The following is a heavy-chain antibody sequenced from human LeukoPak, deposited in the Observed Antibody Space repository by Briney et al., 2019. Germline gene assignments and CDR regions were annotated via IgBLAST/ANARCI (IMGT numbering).Heavy chain of an antibody. Sequence: KPSGTLSLTCTVSGGSISSDYWSWIRQPPGKGLGWIGDVYYSGITNYNPSLKSRVTISVGTSKNHFSLKLTSVTAADTAVYYCARGVLIVVVNNWSDAFDIWGQGTMVTVSS. D-gene: IGHD3-22*01. CDR2: VYYSGIT. J-gene: IGHJ3*02. CDR3: ARGVLIVVVNNWSDAFDI. V-gene: IGHV4-59*12. CDR1: GGSISSDY.